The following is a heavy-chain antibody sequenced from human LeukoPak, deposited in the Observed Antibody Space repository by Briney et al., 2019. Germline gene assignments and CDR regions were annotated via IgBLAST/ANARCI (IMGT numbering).Heavy chain of an antibody. CDR1: GFTFSSYS. CDR2: ISSSSSYI. Sequence: GGCLRLSCAASGFTFSSYSMNWVRQAPGKGLEWVSSISSSSSYIYYADSVKGRFTISRDNAKNSLYLQMNSLRAEDTAVYYCARASAGWLSDYWGQGTLVTVSS. CDR3: ARASAGWLSDY. V-gene: IGHV3-21*01. J-gene: IGHJ4*02. D-gene: IGHD6-19*01.